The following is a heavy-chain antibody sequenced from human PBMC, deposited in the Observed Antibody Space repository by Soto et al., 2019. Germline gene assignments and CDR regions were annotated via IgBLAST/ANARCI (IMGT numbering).Heavy chain of an antibody. CDR1: GYTFTSYY. Sequence: ASVNVSCKASGYTFTSYYIHWVRQAPGQGLEWMGIINPSGGTTSYAQKFQGRVTMTSGTSTSTVYMELSSLRSEDTAVYYCARDAPPADYWGQGTLVTVSS. CDR2: INPSGGTT. V-gene: IGHV1-46*01. J-gene: IGHJ4*02. CDR3: ARDAPPADY.